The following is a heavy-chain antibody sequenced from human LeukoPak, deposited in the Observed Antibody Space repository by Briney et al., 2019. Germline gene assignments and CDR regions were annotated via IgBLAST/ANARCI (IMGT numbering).Heavy chain of an antibody. CDR3: VRTSYYDTSTSYYIRKHFDF. Sequence: GGSLRLSCGASGFIFSKQWMNWVRQAPGKGLVWVARINTDGTDTSYADSVKGRFTISRDNAKDTLYLQMNSLRAEDTATYYCVRTSYYDTSTSYYIRKHFDFWGQGTLVTVSS. CDR2: INTDGTDT. CDR1: GFIFSKQW. V-gene: IGHV3-74*01. J-gene: IGHJ4*02. D-gene: IGHD3-22*01.